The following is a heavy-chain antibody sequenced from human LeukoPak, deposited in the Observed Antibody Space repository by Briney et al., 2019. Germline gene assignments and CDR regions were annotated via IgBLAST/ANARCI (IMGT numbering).Heavy chain of an antibody. D-gene: IGHD6-13*01. Sequence: EGSLRLSCAASGFTFSSYAMHWVRQAPGKGLEWVAVISYDGSNKYYADSVKGRFTISRDNSKNTLYLQMNSLRAEDTAVYYCARVSSFNFDYWGQGTLVTVSS. CDR1: GFTFSSYA. CDR3: ARVSSFNFDY. J-gene: IGHJ4*02. CDR2: ISYDGSNK. V-gene: IGHV3-30-3*01.